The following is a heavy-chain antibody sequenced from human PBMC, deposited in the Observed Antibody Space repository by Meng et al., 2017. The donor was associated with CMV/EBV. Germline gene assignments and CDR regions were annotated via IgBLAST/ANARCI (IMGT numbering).Heavy chain of an antibody. CDR3: ARDLIAARPQGGLD. V-gene: IGHV3-21*01. CDR1: GFTFSSYS. J-gene: IGHJ4*02. Sequence: GESLKISCAASGFTFSSYSMNWVRQAPGKGLEWVSSISSSISYIYYADSVKGRFTISRDNAKNSLYLQMNSLRAEDTAVYYCARDLIAARPQGGLDWGQGTLVTVSS. CDR2: ISSSISYI. D-gene: IGHD6-6*01.